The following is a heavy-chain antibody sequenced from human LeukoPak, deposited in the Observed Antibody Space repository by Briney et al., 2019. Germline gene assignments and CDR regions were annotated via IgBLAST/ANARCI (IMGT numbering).Heavy chain of an antibody. Sequence: GGSLRLSCAASGLTFSNYWMSWVRQAPGKGLEWVANINQNEKETYYVDSVKGRFTISRDNAKNSLYLQMNSLRAEDTAVYYCARDRGNSYGPSPDYWGQGTLVTVSS. V-gene: IGHV3-7*01. CDR3: ARDRGNSYGPSPDY. CDR2: INQNEKET. D-gene: IGHD5-18*01. J-gene: IGHJ4*02. CDR1: GLTFSNYW.